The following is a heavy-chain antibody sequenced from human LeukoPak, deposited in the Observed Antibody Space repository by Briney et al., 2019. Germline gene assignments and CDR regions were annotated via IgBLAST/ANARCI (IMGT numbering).Heavy chain of an antibody. CDR2: IAYDASNR. D-gene: IGHD2/OR15-2a*01. CDR3: ARDPQIGPGDYFDY. CDR1: GFTFSSFP. Sequence: QPGGSLRLSCAASGFTFSSFPMHWVRQAPGKGLEWVAVIAYDASNRIYADSVKGRFTISRDDSENTLYLRMNSLRPDDTALYYCARDPQIGPGDYFDYWGQGTLVTVSS. J-gene: IGHJ4*02. V-gene: IGHV3-30*04.